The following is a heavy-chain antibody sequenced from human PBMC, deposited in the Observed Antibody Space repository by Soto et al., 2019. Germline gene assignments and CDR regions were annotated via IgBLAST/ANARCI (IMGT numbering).Heavy chain of an antibody. V-gene: IGHV3-49*03. Sequence: GGSLRLSCTASGFTFGDYAMSWFRQAPGEGLEWVGFIRSKAYGGTTEYAASVKGRFTISRDDSKSIAYLQMNSLKTENTAVYYCTTGGEWLQGGYFDYWGQGTLVTVSS. D-gene: IGHD5-12*01. J-gene: IGHJ4*02. CDR2: IRSKAYGGTT. CDR3: TTGGEWLQGGYFDY. CDR1: GFTFGDYA.